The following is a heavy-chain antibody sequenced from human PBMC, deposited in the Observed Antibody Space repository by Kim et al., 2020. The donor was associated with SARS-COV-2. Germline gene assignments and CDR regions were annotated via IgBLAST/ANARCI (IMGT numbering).Heavy chain of an antibody. CDR2: ISAYNGNT. J-gene: IGHJ5*02. CDR3: ARDGKTLTIFGVVIIFDP. D-gene: IGHD3-3*01. Sequence: ASVKVSCKASGYTFTSYGISWVRQAPGQGLEWMGWISAYNGNTNYAQKLQGRVTMTTDTSTSTAYMELRSLRSDDTAVYYCARDGKTLTIFGVVIIFDPWGQGTLVTVSS. CDR1: GYTFTSYG. V-gene: IGHV1-18*01.